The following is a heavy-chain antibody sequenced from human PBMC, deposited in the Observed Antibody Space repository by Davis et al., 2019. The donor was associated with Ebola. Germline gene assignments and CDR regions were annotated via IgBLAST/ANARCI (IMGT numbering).Heavy chain of an antibody. CDR2: ISSSSSYI. J-gene: IGHJ6*02. V-gene: IGHV3-21*01. Sequence: GESLKISCAASGFTFSSYSMNWVRQAPGKGLEWVSSISSSSSYIYYADSVKGRFTISRDNAKNSLYLQMNSLRAEDTAVYYCASPSTPYYYYGMDVWGQGTTVTVSS. CDR1: GFTFSSYS. CDR3: ASPSTPYYYYGMDV.